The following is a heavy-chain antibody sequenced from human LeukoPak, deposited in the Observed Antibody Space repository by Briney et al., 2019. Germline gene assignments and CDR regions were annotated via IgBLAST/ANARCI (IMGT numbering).Heavy chain of an antibody. Sequence: ASVKVSCKASGGTFSSYTISRVRQAPGQGLEWMGRIIPILGIANYAQKFQGRVTITADKSTSTAYMELSSLRSEDTAVYYCARADSSGYGSYWGQGTLVTVSS. V-gene: IGHV1-69*02. CDR1: GGTFSSYT. D-gene: IGHD3-22*01. CDR3: ARADSSGYGSY. CDR2: IIPILGIA. J-gene: IGHJ4*02.